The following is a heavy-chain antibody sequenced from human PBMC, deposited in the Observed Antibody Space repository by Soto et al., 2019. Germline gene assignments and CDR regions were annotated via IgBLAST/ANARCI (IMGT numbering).Heavy chain of an antibody. Sequence: QLQLLESGPGLVKASETLSLTCNVSGGSFSTSRSYWAWIRQPPGKGLEWLANIFYSGSTYYNPSLACRVTVSVDTSKNESSLMLRSVTAADTAVYYCARQPTTGDTDLWFDPWGQGTLVTVSS. V-gene: IGHV4-39*01. J-gene: IGHJ5*02. CDR1: GGSFSTSRSY. CDR3: ARQPTTGDTDLWFDP. CDR2: IFYSGST. D-gene: IGHD2-21*01.